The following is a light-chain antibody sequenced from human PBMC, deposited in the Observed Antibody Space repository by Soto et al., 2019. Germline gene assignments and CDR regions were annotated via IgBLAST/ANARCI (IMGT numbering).Light chain of an antibody. CDR3: SSYTSSSTGV. J-gene: IGLJ1*01. CDR2: DVS. Sequence: QSVLTQPASVSGSPGQSITISCTGTSSDVGGYNYVSWYQQHPGKAPKLMIYDVSNRPSGVSNRFSGSESGNTASLTISGLQAEDEADYYCSSYTSSSTGVFGTGT. CDR1: SSDVGGYNY. V-gene: IGLV2-14*01.